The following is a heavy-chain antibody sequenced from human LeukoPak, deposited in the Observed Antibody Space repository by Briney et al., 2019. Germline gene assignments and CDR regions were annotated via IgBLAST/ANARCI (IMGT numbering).Heavy chain of an antibody. CDR3: ARARDSSGLHDAFDI. J-gene: IGHJ3*02. CDR2: IYYSGST. Sequence: PSQTLSLTCTVSGGSISSVCYYCSWIRQHPGKGLEWIGYIYYSGSTYYIPSVKSRATISVDTSKNPFSRKMSYVTASETAVYYCARARDSSGLHDAFDIWGQGTMVTI. D-gene: IGHD3-22*01. CDR1: GGSISSVCYY. V-gene: IGHV4-31*03.